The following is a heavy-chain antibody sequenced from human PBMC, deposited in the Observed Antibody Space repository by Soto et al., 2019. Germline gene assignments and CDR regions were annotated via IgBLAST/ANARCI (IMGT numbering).Heavy chain of an antibody. CDR1: GFTFSSYG. Sequence: QVQLVESGGGVIKPGRSLRLSCAASGFTFSSYGMHWVRQASGKGLEWVAVISYDGSNKYYADSVKGRFTISRDNSKNTLYLQMNSLRAEDTAVYYCAEDGPYGMDVWGQGTTVTVSS. V-gene: IGHV3-30*18. CDR3: AEDGPYGMDV. J-gene: IGHJ6*02. CDR2: ISYDGSNK.